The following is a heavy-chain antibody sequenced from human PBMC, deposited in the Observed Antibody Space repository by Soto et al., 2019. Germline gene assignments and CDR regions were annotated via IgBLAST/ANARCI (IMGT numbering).Heavy chain of an antibody. V-gene: IGHV3-23*01. Sequence: GGSLRLSCAASGFTFSSYAMKWVRQAPGKGLEWVSLIGESGTPTYYADSVKGRFTISRDNSGNTLFLEMYSLRAEDTAVYYCARYIPGVRYYYYHMDVWGKGTPVTVSS. CDR3: ARYIPGVRYYYYHMDV. J-gene: IGHJ6*03. D-gene: IGHD2-2*01. CDR1: GFTFSSYA. CDR2: IGESGTPT.